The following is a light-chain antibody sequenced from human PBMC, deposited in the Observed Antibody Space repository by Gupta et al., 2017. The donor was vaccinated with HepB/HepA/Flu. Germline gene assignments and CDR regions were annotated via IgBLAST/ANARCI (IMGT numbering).Light chain of an antibody. CDR1: QSVLSSSNSKNY. CDR2: GAS. J-gene: IGKJ1*01. CDR3: QQYASTPRT. Sequence: DIVMTQSPASLTLSLGERATINCKSSQSVLSSSNSKNYLAWYQQKPGQPPRLLIYGASTRESGVPDRFSGSGSGTDFTLTISSLQAEDGAVYYCQQYASTPRTFGQGTKVEIK. V-gene: IGKV4-1*01.